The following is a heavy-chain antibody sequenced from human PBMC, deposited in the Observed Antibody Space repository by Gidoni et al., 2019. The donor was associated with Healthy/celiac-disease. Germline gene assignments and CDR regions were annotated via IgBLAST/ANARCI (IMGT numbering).Heavy chain of an antibody. CDR2: ISSSGSTI. CDR1: GFTFSSYE. V-gene: IGHV3-48*03. J-gene: IGHJ4*02. CDR3: ARDYSSGWYREFDY. Sequence: EVQLVESGGGLVQPGGSLRLSCAASGFTFSSYEMNWVRQAPGKGLEWVSYISSSGSTIYYADSVKGRFTISRDNAKNSLYLQMNSLRAEDTAVYYCARDYSSGWYREFDYWGQGTLVTVSS. D-gene: IGHD6-19*01.